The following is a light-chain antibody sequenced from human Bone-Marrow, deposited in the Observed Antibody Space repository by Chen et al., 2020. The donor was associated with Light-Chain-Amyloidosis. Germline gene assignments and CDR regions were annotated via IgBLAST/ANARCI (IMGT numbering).Light chain of an antibody. CDR2: EVT. CDR3: SSYTITNTLV. Sequence: QSALPHPASVSGSPGQSTTTPCTGTSSDVGGDNHVSWYQQHPDKAPKLMIYEVTNRPSWVPDRFSGSKSDNTASLTISGLQTEDEADYFCSSYTITNTLVFGSGTRVTVL. V-gene: IGLV2-14*01. J-gene: IGLJ1*01. CDR1: SSDVGGDNH.